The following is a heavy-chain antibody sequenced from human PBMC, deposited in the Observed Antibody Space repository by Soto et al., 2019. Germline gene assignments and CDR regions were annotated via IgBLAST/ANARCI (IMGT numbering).Heavy chain of an antibody. Sequence: GGALRLSCADSGFTLSSYSINWVRQAPGKGLQWVSSISSSSSYIYYADSVKGRFTISRVNAKNSLYLQMNSLRAVDTAVYYCARASSGWYYFAYWGQGVLFTVSS. CDR3: ARASSGWYYFAY. CDR1: GFTLSSYS. D-gene: IGHD6-19*01. V-gene: IGHV3-21*01. J-gene: IGHJ4*02. CDR2: ISSSSSYI.